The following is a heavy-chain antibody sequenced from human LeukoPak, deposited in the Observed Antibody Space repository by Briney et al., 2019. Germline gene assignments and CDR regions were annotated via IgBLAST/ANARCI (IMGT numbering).Heavy chain of an antibody. CDR3: AKARGISAPTGYYYYMDV. Sequence: PGGSLRLSCQGSGFIFSRYSSYAMNWVRQAPGKGLEWVAAISGGGDVTNYADSVKGRFTISRDNSKNTVHMQMNSLGAEDTALYYCAKARGISAPTGYYYYMDVWADGTTVTVSS. CDR1: GFIFSRYSSYA. J-gene: IGHJ6*03. CDR2: ISGGGDVT. V-gene: IGHV3-23*01. D-gene: IGHD6-6*01.